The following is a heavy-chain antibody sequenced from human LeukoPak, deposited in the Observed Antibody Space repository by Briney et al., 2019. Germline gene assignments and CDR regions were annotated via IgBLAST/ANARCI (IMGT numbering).Heavy chain of an antibody. CDR3: ARGYGRWNDRFDT. Sequence: PSETLSLTCTVFGDSISSRYWSWIRQSPGKGLEWIGNMYSSGSTKDNPSLKSRVTISMDTSRNQLSLRLSSVTAADTAVYYCARGYGRWNDRFDTWGQGTMVTVS. J-gene: IGHJ3*02. CDR1: GDSISSRY. D-gene: IGHD1-1*01. CDR2: MYSSGST. V-gene: IGHV4-59*11.